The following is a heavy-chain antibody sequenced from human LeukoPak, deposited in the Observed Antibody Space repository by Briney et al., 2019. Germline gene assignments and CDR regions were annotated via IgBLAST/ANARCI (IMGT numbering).Heavy chain of an antibody. V-gene: IGHV3-23*01. J-gene: IGHJ5*02. CDR2: ISGSGGST. D-gene: IGHD6-13*01. CDR1: GFTFSSYG. Sequence: PGGSLRLSCAASGFTFSSYGMSWVRQAPGKGLEWVSAISGSGGSTYYADSVKGRFTISRDNSKNTLYLQMNSLRAEDTAVYYCAKDGLVIAAASKHPRNQYYNWFDPWGQGTLVTVSS. CDR3: AKDGLVIAAASKHPRNQYYNWFDP.